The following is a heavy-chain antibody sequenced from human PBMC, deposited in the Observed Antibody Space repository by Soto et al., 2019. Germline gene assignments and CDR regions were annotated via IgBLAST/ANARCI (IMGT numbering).Heavy chain of an antibody. Sequence: PSETLSLTCTASGGSISSYYWSWIRQPPGKGLEWIGYIYYSGSTNYNSSLKSRVTISVDTPKNQLSLKLSSVTAADTAVYYCARATYYYDSSGYYGYYFDYWGPGTLVTVSS. V-gene: IGHV4-59*01. CDR3: ARATYYYDSSGYYGYYFDY. J-gene: IGHJ4*02. CDR1: GGSISSYY. D-gene: IGHD3-22*01. CDR2: IYYSGST.